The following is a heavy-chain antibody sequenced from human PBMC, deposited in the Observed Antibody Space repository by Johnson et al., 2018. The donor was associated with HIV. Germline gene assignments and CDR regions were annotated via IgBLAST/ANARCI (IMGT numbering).Heavy chain of an antibody. CDR3: ARSGYGSGSTHDAFDI. J-gene: IGHJ3*02. V-gene: IGHV3-66*01. Sequence: MQLVESGGGLVQPGGSLRLSCAASGFTVSSNYMSWVRQAPGKGLECVSVIYSGGSTYYADSVKGRFTISRDNSKNTLYLQMNSLRAEDTAVYYCARSGYGSGSTHDAFDIWGQGTMVTVSS. CDR2: IYSGGST. CDR1: GFTVSSNY. D-gene: IGHD3-10*01.